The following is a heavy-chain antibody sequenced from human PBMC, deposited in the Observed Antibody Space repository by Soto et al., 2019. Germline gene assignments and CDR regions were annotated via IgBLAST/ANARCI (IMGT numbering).Heavy chain of an antibody. D-gene: IGHD3-16*01. CDR3: TKHMIALATASIY. V-gene: IGHV3-23*01. Sequence: SLRLSCVGSGFTFNSYAISWVRQAPGKGLEWVSAISRGGDVTNYADSVKGRFTISRDNSKNTLLLQMNSLRAEDTAVYYCTKHMIALATASIYWGQGALVTVSS. J-gene: IGHJ4*02. CDR2: ISRGGDVT. CDR1: GFTFNSYA.